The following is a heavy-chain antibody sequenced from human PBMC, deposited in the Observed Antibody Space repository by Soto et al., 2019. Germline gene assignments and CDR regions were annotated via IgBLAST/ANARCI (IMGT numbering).Heavy chain of an antibody. J-gene: IGHJ6*02. D-gene: IGHD3-10*01. Sequence: SETLSLTCTVSGGSISSYYWSWIRQPPGEGLERIRYIYYSGSTNYNPSIKSRVNISIDTSKNQFSLKLSSVTAAVTAVYYCASSGSYYDYYYGMDVWGQGTTVTVSS. V-gene: IGHV4-59*01. CDR3: ASSGSYYDYYYGMDV. CDR2: IYYSGST. CDR1: GGSISSYY.